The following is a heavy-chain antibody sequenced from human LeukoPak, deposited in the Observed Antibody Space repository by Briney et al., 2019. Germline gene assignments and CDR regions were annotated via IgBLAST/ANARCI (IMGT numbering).Heavy chain of an antibody. Sequence: PGGSLRLSCAASGFTFRNYWMSWVRQAPGKGPEWVANIKYDGSERNYVDSVKGRFTISRDNAKISLYLQLNSLRAEDTAVYYCARGDFDYDILTGSGCTDVWGQGTTVTVSS. CDR3: ARGDFDYDILTGSGCTDV. J-gene: IGHJ6*02. CDR1: GFTFRNYW. V-gene: IGHV3-7*01. CDR2: IKYDGSER. D-gene: IGHD3-9*01.